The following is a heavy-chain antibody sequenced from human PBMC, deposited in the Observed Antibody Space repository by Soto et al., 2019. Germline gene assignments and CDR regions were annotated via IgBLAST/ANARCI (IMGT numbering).Heavy chain of an antibody. J-gene: IGHJ5*01. CDR1: GFTFSNAW. D-gene: IGHD6-13*01. Sequence: GGSLRLSCAASGFTFSNAWMSWVRQAPGKGLEWVGRIKSKTDGGTTDYAAPVKGRFTISRDDSKNTLYLQMNSLKTEDTAVYYCAKGSGSSSSSWYYSGYSFDSWGQGTLVTVSS. V-gene: IGHV3-15*01. CDR2: IKSKTDGGTT. CDR3: AKGSGSSSSSWYYSGYSFDS.